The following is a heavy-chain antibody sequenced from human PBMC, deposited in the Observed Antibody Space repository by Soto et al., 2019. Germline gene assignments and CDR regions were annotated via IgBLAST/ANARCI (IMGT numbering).Heavy chain of an antibody. CDR1: GYTFTSYY. J-gene: IGHJ5*02. D-gene: IGHD6-13*01. V-gene: IGHV1-46*01. Sequence: QVQLVQSGAEVKKPGASVKVSCKASGYTFTSYYMHWVRQAPGQGLEWMGIINPSGGSTSYAQKFQGRVTMTRDTSTSTVYMELSSLRSEDTAVYYCARDRRYSSSWYVLGDPWGQGNLVTVSS. CDR2: INPSGGST. CDR3: ARDRRYSSSWYVLGDP.